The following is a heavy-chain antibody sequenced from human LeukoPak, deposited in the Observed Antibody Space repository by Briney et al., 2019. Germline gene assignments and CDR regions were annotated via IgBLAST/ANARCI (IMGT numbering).Heavy chain of an antibody. J-gene: IGHJ4*02. CDR1: GFTFSSHA. D-gene: IGHD3-22*01. V-gene: IGHV3-23*01. CDR3: AKVDSSGYILFYY. Sequence: PGGSLRLSCAASGFTFSSHAMSWVRQAPGKGLEWVSAISGSGGSTYYADSVKGRFTISRDNSKNTLYLQMNSLRAEDTAVYYCAKVDSSGYILFYYWGQGTLVTVSS. CDR2: ISGSGGST.